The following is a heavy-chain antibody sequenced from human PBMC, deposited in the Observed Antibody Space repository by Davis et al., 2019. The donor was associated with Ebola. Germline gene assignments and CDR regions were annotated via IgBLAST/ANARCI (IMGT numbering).Heavy chain of an antibody. CDR3: ARDRGSSFGMDV. D-gene: IGHD2-15*01. J-gene: IGHJ6*02. CDR1: GYTFSSYD. Sequence: SVKVSCKASGYTFSSYDINWVRQAPGQGLEWMGGIIPIFGTANYAQKFQGRVTITADESTSTAYMELSSLRSEDTAVYYCARDRGSSFGMDVWGQGTTVTVSS. CDR2: IIPIFGTA. V-gene: IGHV1-69*13.